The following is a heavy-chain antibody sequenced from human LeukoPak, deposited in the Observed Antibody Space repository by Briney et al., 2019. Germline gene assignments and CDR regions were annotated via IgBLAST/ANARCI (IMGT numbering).Heavy chain of an antibody. CDR3: AKAPSGTPYQFDY. Sequence: GGSLGLSCAASGFTFSTYGMHWVRQAPGKGLEWVAVIWYDGSNKYYADSVKGRFTISRDNSKDTLYLQMNSLRAEDTAVYYRAKAPSGTPYQFDYWGQGTLVTVSS. D-gene: IGHD3-10*01. CDR1: GFTFSTYG. CDR2: IWYDGSNK. V-gene: IGHV3-33*06. J-gene: IGHJ4*02.